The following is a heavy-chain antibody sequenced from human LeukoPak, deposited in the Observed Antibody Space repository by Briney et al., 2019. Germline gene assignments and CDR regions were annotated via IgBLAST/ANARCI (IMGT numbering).Heavy chain of an antibody. V-gene: IGHV3-33*06. CDR3: AKGNDFWSGYLDY. D-gene: IGHD3-3*01. J-gene: IGHJ4*02. CDR2: MWYDGSNK. CDR1: GFTFSSYG. Sequence: GRSLRLSCAASGFTFSSYGMHWVRQDPGKGLEWVAVMWYDGSNKYYADSVKGRFTISRDNSKNTLYLQMNSLRAEDTAVYYCAKGNDFWSGYLDYWDQGTLVTVSS.